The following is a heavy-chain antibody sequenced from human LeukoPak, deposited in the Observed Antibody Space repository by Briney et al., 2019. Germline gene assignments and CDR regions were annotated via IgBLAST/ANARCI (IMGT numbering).Heavy chain of an antibody. J-gene: IGHJ5*02. Sequence: GGSLRLSCAVSGFTFSGFWMSWSRQAPGKGLEWVANIKQDGSERSYVDSVKGRFTISRDNAKNSLYLQMNSLRAEDTAVYYCAPDIGWFRFDPWGQGTLVTVSS. D-gene: IGHD6-19*01. CDR1: GFTFSGFW. CDR3: APDIGWFRFDP. CDR2: IKQDGSER. V-gene: IGHV3-7*03.